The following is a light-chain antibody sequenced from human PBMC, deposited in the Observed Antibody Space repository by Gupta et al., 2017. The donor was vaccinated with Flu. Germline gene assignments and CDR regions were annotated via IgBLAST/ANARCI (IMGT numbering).Light chain of an antibody. V-gene: IGLV1-44*01. CDR1: SNIGSNV. CDR3: AAWDDSLTALSADGSRTGLWV. CDR2: NDN. J-gene: IGLJ3*02. Sequence: SNIGSNVVSWYQRLPGTAPRLLIYNDNQRPSGVPDRFSGSKSGTSASLAIGGLQSEDEADYYCAAWDDSLTALSADGSRTGLWVFGGGTKLSVL.